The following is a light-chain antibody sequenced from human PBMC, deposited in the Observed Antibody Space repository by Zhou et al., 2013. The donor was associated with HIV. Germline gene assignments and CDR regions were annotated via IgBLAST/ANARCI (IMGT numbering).Light chain of an antibody. J-gene: IGKJ4*01. V-gene: IGKV3D-20*02. CDR3: QQRSNWPPGLT. CDR2: GAS. Sequence: EIVLTQSPDILSLSPGQRATLSCRASQTFSDNLLAWYQQRPGQPPRLIVYGASSRATGIPDRFSGSGSGTEFTLTISSLEPEDFAVYYCQQRSNWPPGLTFGGGTKVEIK. CDR1: QTFSDNL.